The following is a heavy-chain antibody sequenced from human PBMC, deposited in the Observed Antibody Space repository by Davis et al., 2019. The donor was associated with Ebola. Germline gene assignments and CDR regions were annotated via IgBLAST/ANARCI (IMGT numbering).Heavy chain of an antibody. CDR1: GFIFSNYA. D-gene: IGHD6-19*01. V-gene: IGHV3-23*01. CDR3: AKGSSSGWPYYFDY. J-gene: IGHJ4*02. CDR2: VTSGGVST. Sequence: PGGSLRLSCAASGFIFSNYAMAWVRQAPGKGLEWVSAVTSGGVSTYYADSVKGRFTISRDNSKNTLHVQMSSLRADDTAVYYCAKGSSSGWPYYFDYWGQGTLVTVSS.